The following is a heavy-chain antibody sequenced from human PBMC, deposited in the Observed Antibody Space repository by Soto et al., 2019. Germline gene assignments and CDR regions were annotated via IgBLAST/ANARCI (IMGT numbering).Heavy chain of an antibody. V-gene: IGHV4-59*06. J-gene: IGHJ5*02. D-gene: IGHD6-6*01. CDR1: GGSTSSYY. CDR3: ARERPDGARLDP. CDR2: IYYSGST. Sequence: PSETLSLTCTVTGGSTSSYYWSWLRQPPGKGLEWIGYIYYSGSTYYNPSLKSRVTISVDTSKNQFSLKLSSVTAADTAVYYCARERPDGARLDPWGQGTLVTVSS.